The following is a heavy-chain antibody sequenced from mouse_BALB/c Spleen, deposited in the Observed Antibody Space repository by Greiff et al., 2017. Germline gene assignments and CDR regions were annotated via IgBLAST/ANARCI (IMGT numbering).Heavy chain of an antibody. Sequence: VQLQQSGAELVKPGASVKLSCTASGFNIKDTYMHWVKQRPEQGLEWIGRIDPANGNTKYDPKFQGKATITADTSSNTAYLQFSSLTSEDTAVYYCVLPFDYWGQGTTLTVSS. J-gene: IGHJ2*01. D-gene: IGHD1-1*01. CDR3: VLPFDY. V-gene: IGHV14-3*02. CDR2: IDPANGNT. CDR1: GFNIKDTY.